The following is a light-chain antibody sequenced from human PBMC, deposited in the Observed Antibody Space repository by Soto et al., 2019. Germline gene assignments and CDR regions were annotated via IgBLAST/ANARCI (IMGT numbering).Light chain of an antibody. V-gene: IGKV3-20*01. CDR2: GAS. Sequence: EIVLTQSPGTLSLSPGERATLSCRASQSISSNYLAWYHQKPGQAPRLLIHGASRRAYGIPDRFSGSGSGTDFTRTISRLESQYFAVYYCQQYGSSPLTFGGGTKVEI. CDR1: QSISSNY. CDR3: QQYGSSPLT. J-gene: IGKJ4*01.